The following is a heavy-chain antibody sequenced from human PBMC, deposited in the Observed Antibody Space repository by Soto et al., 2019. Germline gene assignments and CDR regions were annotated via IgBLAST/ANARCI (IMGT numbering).Heavy chain of an antibody. CDR2: IKQDGSEK. D-gene: IGHD2-2*01. CDR1: GFTFRSYW. CDR3: ARGVVPIANDAFDV. J-gene: IGHJ3*01. Sequence: EVQLVESGGGLVQPGGSLRLSCAVSGFTFRSYWMSWVRQAPGKGLEWVANIKQDGSEKYYVDSVKGRFIISRDNAKNSLYLQMNSLRAEDTAVYYCARGVVPIANDAFDVWGQGTMVTVSS. V-gene: IGHV3-7*01.